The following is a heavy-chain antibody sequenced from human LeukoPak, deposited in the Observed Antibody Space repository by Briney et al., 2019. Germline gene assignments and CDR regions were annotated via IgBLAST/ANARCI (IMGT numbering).Heavy chain of an antibody. CDR2: INSDGSST. D-gene: IGHD3-16*02. Sequence: GGSLRLSCAASGFTFSSYWMHWVRQAPGKGLVWVSRINSDGSSTSYADSVKGRFTISRDNAKNTLYLQMNSLRAEDTAVYYCARVGFWLRLGELSKFDYWGQGTLVTVSS. V-gene: IGHV3-74*01. CDR3: ARVGFWLRLGELSKFDY. J-gene: IGHJ4*02. CDR1: GFTFSSYW.